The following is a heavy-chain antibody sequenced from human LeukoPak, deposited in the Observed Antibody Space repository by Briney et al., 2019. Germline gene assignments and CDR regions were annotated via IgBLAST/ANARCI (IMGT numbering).Heavy chain of an antibody. D-gene: IGHD3-22*01. V-gene: IGHV3-53*01. CDR1: GFTVSSDY. CDR3: ARAGYYDSSGFYAPDAFDI. J-gene: IGHJ3*02. CDR2: VYSGGST. Sequence: GGSLRLSCAASGFTVSSDYMTWVRQAPGKGLEWVSFVYSGGSTYYEDSVKGRFTISRDSSKNTLFLQMNSLRGGDTAVYYCARAGYYDSSGFYAPDAFDIWGQGTVDTVSS.